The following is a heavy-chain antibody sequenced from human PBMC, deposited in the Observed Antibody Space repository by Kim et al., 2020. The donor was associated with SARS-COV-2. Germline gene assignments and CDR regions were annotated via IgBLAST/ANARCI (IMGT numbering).Heavy chain of an antibody. V-gene: IGHV3-30*18. CDR2: ISYDGSNK. CDR1: GFTFSSYG. Sequence: GGSLRLSCAASGFTFSSYGMHWVRQAPGKGLEWVAIISYDGSNKYYADSVKGRFTISRDNSKNTLYLQMNSLRAEDTAVYYCAKVRRSATSGPLGYWGQGTLVTVSS. CDR3: AKVRRSATSGPLGY. D-gene: IGHD1-26*01. J-gene: IGHJ4*02.